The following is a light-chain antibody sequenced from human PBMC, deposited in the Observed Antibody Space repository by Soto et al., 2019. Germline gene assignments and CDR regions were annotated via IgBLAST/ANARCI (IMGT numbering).Light chain of an antibody. CDR3: QQYYNPPQT. CDR2: WAS. J-gene: IGKJ1*01. Sequence: DIVMTQSPDSLAVSLGERATINCKSSQSLLYSSNNKNYLAWYQQKPGQPPKLLIYWASTRESGVPDRFSGSGSGTDFTLTISSLQAEDVAVYYGQQYYNPPQTFGQGTKVEIK. V-gene: IGKV4-1*01. CDR1: QSLLYSSNNKNY.